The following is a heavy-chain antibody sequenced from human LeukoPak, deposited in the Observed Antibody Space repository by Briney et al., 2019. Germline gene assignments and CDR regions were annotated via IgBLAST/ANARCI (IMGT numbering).Heavy chain of an antibody. Sequence: GGSLRLSCAASGFTFRNYWMGWVRQAPGKGLEWVANTKPDGTAEYYADSVRGRFTTSRDNANNFLYLQTSSLRGEDTAVYYCARDGGLHTNFDYWGQGTLVTASS. D-gene: IGHD2-15*01. CDR3: ARDGGLHTNFDY. J-gene: IGHJ4*02. V-gene: IGHV3-7*01. CDR2: TKPDGTAE. CDR1: GFTFRNYW.